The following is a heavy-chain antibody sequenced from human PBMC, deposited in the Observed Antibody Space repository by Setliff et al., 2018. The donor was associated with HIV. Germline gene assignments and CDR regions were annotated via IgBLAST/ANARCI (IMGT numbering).Heavy chain of an antibody. CDR3: ARSTVGKDGFDI. Sequence: SETLSLTCTVSGDSINTHYWSWIRQAPGKGLEWIGCISHSGNTNFNPSLNSRVTISVDTSKNQFSLRLTSVTAADTAIYYCARSTVGKDGFDIWGQGTMVTVSS. CDR1: GDSINTHY. CDR2: ISHSGNT. J-gene: IGHJ3*02. D-gene: IGHD1-26*01. V-gene: IGHV4-59*11.